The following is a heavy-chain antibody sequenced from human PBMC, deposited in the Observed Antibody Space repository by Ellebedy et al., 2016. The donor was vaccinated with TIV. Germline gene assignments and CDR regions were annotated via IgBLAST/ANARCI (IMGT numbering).Heavy chain of an antibody. V-gene: IGHV4-39*07. CDR1: GGSISSSSYY. D-gene: IGHD6-19*01. Sequence: SETLSLTCTVSGGSISSSSYYWSWVRQPPGKGLEWIGEINQSGSTNYNPSLKSRVTISVDTSKNQFSLKLTSMTAADTAVYYCAEGRSGWYYFDYWGQGTLVAVSS. CDR3: AEGRSGWYYFDY. J-gene: IGHJ4*02. CDR2: INQSGST.